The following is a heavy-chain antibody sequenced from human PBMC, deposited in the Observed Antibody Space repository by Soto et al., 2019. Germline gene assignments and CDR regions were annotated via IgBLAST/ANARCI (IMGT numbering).Heavy chain of an antibody. D-gene: IGHD3-10*01. J-gene: IGHJ6*02. CDR1: GFTFSSYG. CDR2: ISYDGSNK. CDR3: AKEVGAGYYYYGMDV. Sequence: PGGSLRLSCAASGFTFSSYGMHWVRQAPGKGLEWVAVISYDGSNKYYADSVKGRFTISRDNSKNTLYLQMNSLRAEDTAVYYCAKEVGAGYYYYGMDVWGHGTTATVSS. V-gene: IGHV3-30*18.